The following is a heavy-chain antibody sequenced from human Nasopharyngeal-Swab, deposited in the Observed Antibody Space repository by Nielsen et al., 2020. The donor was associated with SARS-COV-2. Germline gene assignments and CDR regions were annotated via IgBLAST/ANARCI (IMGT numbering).Heavy chain of an antibody. CDR3: TTDYYFDH. D-gene: IGHD4/OR15-4a*01. V-gene: IGHV3-73*01. Sequence: VRQMPGKGLEWVGRIGDKAHNYATTYAASVKGRFTISRDDSKNTAFLQMDSLNTEDTALYYCTTDYYFDHWGQGTLVTVSS. J-gene: IGHJ4*02. CDR2: IGDKAHNYAT.